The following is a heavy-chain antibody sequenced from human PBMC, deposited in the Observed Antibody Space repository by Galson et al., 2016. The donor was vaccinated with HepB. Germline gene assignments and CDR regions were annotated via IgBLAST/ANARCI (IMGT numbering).Heavy chain of an antibody. CDR3: ARDLRAYCGGDCPPDS. V-gene: IGHV3-48*01. Sequence: SLRLSCATSGFTFGSYSMNWVRQAPGKGLEWVAYISTGSNNIYYADSVRGRFTISRDNAKNSLYLQISGLRVEDTAVYYCARDLRAYCGGDCPPDSWGQGTLVAVSS. J-gene: IGHJ4*02. CDR2: ISTGSNNI. D-gene: IGHD2-21*02. CDR1: GFTFGSYS.